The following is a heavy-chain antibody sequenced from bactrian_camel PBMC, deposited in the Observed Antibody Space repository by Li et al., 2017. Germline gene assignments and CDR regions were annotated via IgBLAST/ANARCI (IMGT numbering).Heavy chain of an antibody. Sequence: HVQLVESGGGSVQAGGSLRLSCAASGYTYGYCMGWFRRAPGKDDEVIAGIDAGGGTTEYADSVKGRFTISQDTADSTVYLQVDSLEPEDTAMYYCAAERAFGRCIEEVGLAQYNYWGQGTQVTVS. D-gene: IGHD3*01. CDR3: AAERAFGRCIEEVGLAQYNY. V-gene: IGHV3S1*01. CDR2: IDAGGGTT. CDR1: GYTYGYC. J-gene: IGHJ4*01.